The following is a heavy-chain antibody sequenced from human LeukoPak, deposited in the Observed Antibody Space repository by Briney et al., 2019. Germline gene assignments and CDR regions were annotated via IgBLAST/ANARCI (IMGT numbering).Heavy chain of an antibody. Sequence: ASVKVSCKVSGYTLTELSMHWVRQAPGKGLEWMGGFDPEDGETIYAQKFQGRVTMTEDTSTDTAYMELSSLRSEDTAVYYCATGTSAAAGYYFDYWGQGTLVTVSS. D-gene: IGHD6-13*01. V-gene: IGHV1-24*01. CDR1: GYTLTELS. CDR2: FDPEDGET. CDR3: ATGTSAAAGYYFDY. J-gene: IGHJ4*02.